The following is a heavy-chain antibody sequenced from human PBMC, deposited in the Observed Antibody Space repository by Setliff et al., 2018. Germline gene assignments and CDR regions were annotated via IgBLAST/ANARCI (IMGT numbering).Heavy chain of an antibody. CDR3: ARGQRYCSGGSCYYYMDV. CDR2: IYTSGST. D-gene: IGHD2-15*01. J-gene: IGHJ6*03. V-gene: IGHV4-4*07. CDR1: GGSISSYY. Sequence: SETLSLTCTVSGGSISSYYWSWIRQSAGKGLEWIGRIYTSGSTNYNPSLKSRVTMSVDTSKNQFSLKLSSVTAADTAVYYCARGQRYCSGGSCYYYMDVWGKGTTVTVSS.